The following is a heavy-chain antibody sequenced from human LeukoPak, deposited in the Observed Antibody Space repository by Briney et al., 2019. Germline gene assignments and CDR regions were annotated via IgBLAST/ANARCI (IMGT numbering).Heavy chain of an antibody. CDR1: GYTFTSYD. CDR3: ARLQTGTYGDYDDY. D-gene: IGHD4-17*01. CDR2: MNPNSGNT. J-gene: IGHJ4*02. V-gene: IGHV1-8*03. Sequence: ASVKVSCKASGYTFTSYDINWVRQATGQGLEWMGWMNPNSGNTGYAQKFQGRVTTTRNTSISTAYMELSSLRSEDTAVYYCARLQTGTYGDYDDYWGQGTLVTVSS.